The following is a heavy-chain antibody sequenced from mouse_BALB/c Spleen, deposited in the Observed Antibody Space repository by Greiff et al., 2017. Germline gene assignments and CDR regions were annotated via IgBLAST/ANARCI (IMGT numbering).Heavy chain of an antibody. CDR2: INPGSGGT. V-gene: IGHV1-54*01. CDR1: GYAFTNYL. Sequence: VQLQESGAELVRPGTSVKVSCKASGYAFTNYLIEWVKQRPGQGLEWIGVINPGSGGTKYNEKFKGKATLTADKSSSTAYMQLSSLTSDDSAVYFCARRGATVVANAMDYWGQGTSVTVSS. CDR3: ARRGATVVANAMDY. J-gene: IGHJ4*01. D-gene: IGHD1-1*01.